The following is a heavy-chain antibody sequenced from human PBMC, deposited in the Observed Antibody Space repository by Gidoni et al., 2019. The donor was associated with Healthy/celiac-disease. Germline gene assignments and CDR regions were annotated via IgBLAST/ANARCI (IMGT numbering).Heavy chain of an antibody. J-gene: IGHJ6*02. Sequence: TFGDYAMSWVRQAPGKGLEWVGFIRSKAYGGTTEYAASVKGRFTISRDDSKSIAYLQMNSLKTEDTAVYYCTRGFGYSGYVLNYYYYGMDVWGQGTTVTVSS. CDR3: TRGFGYSGYVLNYYYYGMDV. CDR2: IRSKAYGGTT. V-gene: IGHV3-49*04. D-gene: IGHD5-12*01. CDR1: TFGDYA.